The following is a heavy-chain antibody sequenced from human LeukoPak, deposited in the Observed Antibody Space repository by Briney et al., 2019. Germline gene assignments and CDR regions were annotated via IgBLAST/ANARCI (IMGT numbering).Heavy chain of an antibody. V-gene: IGHV3-21*01. Sequence: GGSLRLSCAASGFTSSSYSMNWVRQAPGKGLEWVSSISSSSSYIYYADSVKGRFTISRDNAKNSLYLQMNSRRAEDTAVYYCARDHSSGWPDYWGQGTLVTVSS. D-gene: IGHD6-19*01. CDR2: ISSSSSYI. J-gene: IGHJ4*02. CDR1: GFTSSSYS. CDR3: ARDHSSGWPDY.